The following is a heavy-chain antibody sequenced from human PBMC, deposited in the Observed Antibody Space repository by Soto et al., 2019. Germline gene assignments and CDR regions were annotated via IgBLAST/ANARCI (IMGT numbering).Heavy chain of an antibody. Sequence: ASVKVSCKASGYTFTSYDINWVRQATGQGLEWMGWMNPNSGNTGYAQKFQGRVTMTRNTSISTAYMELSSLRSEDTAVYYCARGLADFWSGYYPGYYYYYMDVWGKGTTVTVS. V-gene: IGHV1-8*01. CDR1: GYTFTSYD. J-gene: IGHJ6*03. CDR2: MNPNSGNT. D-gene: IGHD3-3*01. CDR3: ARGLADFWSGYYPGYYYYYMDV.